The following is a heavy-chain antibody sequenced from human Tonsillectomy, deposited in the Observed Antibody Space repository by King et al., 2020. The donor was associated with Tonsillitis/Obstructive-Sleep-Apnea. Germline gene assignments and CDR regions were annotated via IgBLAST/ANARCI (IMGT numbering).Heavy chain of an antibody. J-gene: IGHJ4*02. CDR3: ARGDCSSTSCYHADY. CDR1: GFTFSSYG. D-gene: IGHD2-2*01. CDR2: IWYDGSNK. Sequence: VQLVQSGGGVVQPGRSLRLSCAASGFTFSSYGMHWVRQAPGKGLEWVAVIWYDGSNKYYADSVKGRFTISRDNSRNTLYLQMNRLRAEDTAVYYCARGDCSSTSCYHADYWGQGTLVTVSA. V-gene: IGHV3-33*01.